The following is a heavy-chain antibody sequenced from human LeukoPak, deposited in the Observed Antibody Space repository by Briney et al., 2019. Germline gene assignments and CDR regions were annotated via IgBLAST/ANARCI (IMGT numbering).Heavy chain of an antibody. D-gene: IGHD4-17*01. Sequence: GASVKVSCEASRGTFSSYAISWVRQAPGQGLEWMGRIIPILGIANYAQKFQGRVTITADKSTSTAYMELSSLRSEDTAVYYCARPFLSSVTTSYYYYGMDVWGQGTTVTVSS. CDR3: ARPFLSSVTTSYYYYGMDV. V-gene: IGHV1-69*04. CDR2: IIPILGIA. CDR1: RGTFSSYA. J-gene: IGHJ6*02.